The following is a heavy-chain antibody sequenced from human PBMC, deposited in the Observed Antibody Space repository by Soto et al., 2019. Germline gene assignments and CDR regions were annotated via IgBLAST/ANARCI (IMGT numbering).Heavy chain of an antibody. V-gene: IGHV4-34*01. D-gene: IGHD4-17*01. CDR3: ARDNYADYEQSWFDP. CDR1: GGSFRGYY. CDR2: IYHSGST. Sequence: SETLSLTCAVYGGSFRGYYWSWIRQPPGKGLEWIGEIYHSGSTNYNPSFRSRVTISMDKSKNQFSLKLTAVTAADTAIYYCARDNYADYEQSWFDPWGQGIQVTVSS. J-gene: IGHJ5*02.